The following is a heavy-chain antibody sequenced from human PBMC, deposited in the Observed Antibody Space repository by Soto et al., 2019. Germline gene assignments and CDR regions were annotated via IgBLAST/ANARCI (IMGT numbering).Heavy chain of an antibody. D-gene: IGHD1-26*01. CDR1: GFTFSSCT. Sequence: GGSLRLSCTASGFTFSSCTMSWVRQATGKGLEWVSSFSGRDATTYYADSVKGRFTISRDNTKNTLYLQMNSLRAEDTALYFCVRTIVGATKGGWFDPWGQGALVTVSS. V-gene: IGHV3-23*01. J-gene: IGHJ5*02. CDR2: FSGRDATT. CDR3: VRTIVGATKGGWFDP.